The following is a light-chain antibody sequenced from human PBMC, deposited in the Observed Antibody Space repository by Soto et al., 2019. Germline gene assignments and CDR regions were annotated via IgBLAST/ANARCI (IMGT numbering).Light chain of an antibody. Sequence: DIQMTQSPSTLSASVGDRVTITCRASQSISNWLAWYQQKPGKAPKLLIYKASSLASGVPSRFSGSGSGTEFTLTISSLQPDDFATYYCKQYNSYFGPGTKVDVK. V-gene: IGKV1-5*03. CDR1: QSISNW. J-gene: IGKJ3*01. CDR2: KAS. CDR3: KQYNSY.